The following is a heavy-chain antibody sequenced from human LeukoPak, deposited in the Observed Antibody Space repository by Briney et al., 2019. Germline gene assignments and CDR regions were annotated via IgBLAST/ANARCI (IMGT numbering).Heavy chain of an antibody. Sequence: GGSLRLSCVASGFTFSSYAMNWVRQAPGKGLEWVSAISGSGGSTYYADSVKGRFTISRDNSKNTLYLQVNSLGAEDTAIYYCAKGGGSSSFGRFDFWGQGTPVTVSS. V-gene: IGHV3-23*01. CDR2: ISGSGGST. CDR3: AKGGGSSSFGRFDF. J-gene: IGHJ4*02. D-gene: IGHD6-13*01. CDR1: GFTFSSYA.